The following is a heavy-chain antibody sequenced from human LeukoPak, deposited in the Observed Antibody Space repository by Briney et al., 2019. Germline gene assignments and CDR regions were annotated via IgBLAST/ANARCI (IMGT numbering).Heavy chain of an antibody. J-gene: IGHJ4*02. V-gene: IGHV4-34*01. Sequence: PSETLSLTCAVYGGSFSGYYWSWIRQPPGKGLEWIGEINHSGSTNYNPSLKSRVTISVDTSKNQFSLKLSSVTAADTAVYYCARDYYGSGNTDYWGQGTLVTVSS. CDR2: INHSGST. D-gene: IGHD3-10*01. CDR1: GGSFSGYY. CDR3: ARDYYGSGNTDY.